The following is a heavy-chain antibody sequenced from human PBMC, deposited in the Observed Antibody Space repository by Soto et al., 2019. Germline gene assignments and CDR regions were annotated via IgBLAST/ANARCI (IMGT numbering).Heavy chain of an antibody. D-gene: IGHD3-10*01. V-gene: IGHV1-3*01. Sequence: ASVKVSCKASGYTFTSYAMHWVRQAPGQRLEWMGWINAGNGNTKYSQKFQGRVTITRDTSASTAYMELSSLRSEDTAVYYCASWSPYYYGLGSPAAFDIWGQGTMVTVSS. CDR2: INAGNGNT. J-gene: IGHJ3*02. CDR3: ASWSPYYYGLGSPAAFDI. CDR1: GYTFTSYA.